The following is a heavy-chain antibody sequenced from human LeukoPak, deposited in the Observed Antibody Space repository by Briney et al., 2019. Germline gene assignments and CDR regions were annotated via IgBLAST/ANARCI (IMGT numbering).Heavy chain of an antibody. Sequence: GGSLRLSCAASGFALSVYAMHWVRQAPGKGLEYVSGISSSGVSTYYANSVKGRFTISRDNSKNTLYLQLGSLRVDDMAAYYCARAGVYRSSSAYYSYYYMDVWGKGTTVTVSS. D-gene: IGHD6-6*01. V-gene: IGHV3-64*01. CDR3: ARAGVYRSSSAYYSYYYMDV. CDR1: GFALSVYA. J-gene: IGHJ6*03. CDR2: ISSSGVST.